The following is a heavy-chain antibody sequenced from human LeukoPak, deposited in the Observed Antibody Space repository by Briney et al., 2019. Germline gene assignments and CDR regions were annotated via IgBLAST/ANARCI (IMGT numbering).Heavy chain of an antibody. D-gene: IGHD3-10*01. J-gene: IGHJ3*02. CDR1: GYSISSGYY. CDR3: VRPSLWFGELTGAFDI. V-gene: IGHV4-38-2*01. Sequence: SETLSLTCAVSGYSISSGYYWGWIRQPPGKGLEWIGSIYHSGSTYYNPSLKSRVTISVDTSKNQFSLKLSSVTAADTAVYYCVRPSLWFGELTGAFDIWGQGTMVTVSS. CDR2: IYHSGST.